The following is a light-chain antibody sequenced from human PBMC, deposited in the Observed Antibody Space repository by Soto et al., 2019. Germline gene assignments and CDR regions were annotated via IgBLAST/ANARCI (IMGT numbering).Light chain of an antibody. V-gene: IGKV3-20*01. CDR2: DVS. J-gene: IGKJ1*01. CDR1: HSVSSNY. CDR3: QQYGISPT. Sequence: EIVLTQSPGTLSLSPGERATLSCRSSHSVSSNYLAWYQQKPGQAPRLLIYDVSSSATGIPDRFSGSGSGTDFTLTISRLEPVDFAVYYCQQYGISPTFGQGTKLEIK.